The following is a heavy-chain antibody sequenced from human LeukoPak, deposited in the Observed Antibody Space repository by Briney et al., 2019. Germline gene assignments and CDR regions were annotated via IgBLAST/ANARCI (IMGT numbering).Heavy chain of an antibody. D-gene: IGHD3-22*01. CDR3: ARNYDSSGYTTFAY. CDR1: GFTFSDYY. V-gene: IGHV3-11*03. CDR2: ISSSSSYT. J-gene: IGHJ4*02. Sequence: GGSLRLSCAASGFTFSDYYMSWIRQAPGKGLEWVSYISSSSSYTNYADSVKGRFTISRDNAKNSLYLQMNSLRAEDTAVYYCARNYDSSGYTTFAYWGQGTLVTVSS.